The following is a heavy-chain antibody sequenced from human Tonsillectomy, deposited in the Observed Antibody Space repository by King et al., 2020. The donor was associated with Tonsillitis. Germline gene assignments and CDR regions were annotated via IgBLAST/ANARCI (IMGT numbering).Heavy chain of an antibody. D-gene: IGHD3-3*01. V-gene: IGHV4-61*02. Sequence: VQLQESGPGLVKPSQTLSLTCTVSGGSISSGSYYWSWIRQPAGKGLEWIGRIYTSGSTNYNPSLKSRVTMSVDTSKNQFSLKLSSVTAADTAVYYCARDVHTYYDFWSGYLGGAFDIWGQGTMDTVSS. J-gene: IGHJ3*02. CDR3: ARDVHTYYDFWSGYLGGAFDI. CDR1: GGSISSGSYY. CDR2: IYTSGST.